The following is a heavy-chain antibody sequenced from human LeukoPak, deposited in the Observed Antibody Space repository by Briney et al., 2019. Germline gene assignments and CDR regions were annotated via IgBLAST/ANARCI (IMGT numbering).Heavy chain of an antibody. J-gene: IGHJ6*02. CDR3: ARSLDYLYGMDV. Sequence: SETLSLTCTVSGGSLSSGSYYWSWIRQPAGTGLEWIGRIYTSGSTNYNPSLKSRVTISVDTSKNQFSLKLSSVTAADTAVYYCARSLDYLYGMDVWGQGTTVTVSS. D-gene: IGHD3/OR15-3a*01. V-gene: IGHV4-61*02. CDR1: GGSLSSGSYY. CDR2: IYTSGST.